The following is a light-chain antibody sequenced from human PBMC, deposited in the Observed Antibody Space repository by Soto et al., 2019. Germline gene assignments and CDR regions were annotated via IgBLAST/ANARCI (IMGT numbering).Light chain of an antibody. J-gene: IGKJ5*01. V-gene: IGKV3-11*01. CDR3: QQRGNSPLT. Sequence: EIVLTQSPATLSVSPGDRATLSCRASQSVSRYLAWYQQKAGPAPRLVMYDAATRASGLPNRFGGSGSRADATPTISSLEHEYFAYYCRQQRGNSPLTFGQGTRLEIQ. CDR2: DAA. CDR1: QSVSRY.